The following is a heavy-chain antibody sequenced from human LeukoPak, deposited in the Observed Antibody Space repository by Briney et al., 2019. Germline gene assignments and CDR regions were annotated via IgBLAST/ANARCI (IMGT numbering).Heavy chain of an antibody. V-gene: IGHV4-4*02. CDR1: GGSISSSNW. Sequence: SETLSLTCAVSGGSISSSNWWSWVRQPPGKGLERIGEINHSGSTNYNPSLKSRVTISVDTSKNQFSLKLSSVTAADTAVYYCARRGWLPPYYFDYWGQGTLVTVSS. D-gene: IGHD3-22*01. CDR2: INHSGST. CDR3: ARRGWLPPYYFDY. J-gene: IGHJ4*02.